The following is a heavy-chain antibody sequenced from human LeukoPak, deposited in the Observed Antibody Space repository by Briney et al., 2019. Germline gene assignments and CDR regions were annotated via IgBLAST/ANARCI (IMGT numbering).Heavy chain of an antibody. CDR2: IGGSGGST. CDR3: ARDPGVVAFHYFDY. Sequence: PGGSLRLSCAASGFTFSSHAIGWVRQAPGKGLEWVSAIGGSGGSTYYADSVKGRFTISRDNSKNTLYLQMNSLRAEDTALYYCARDPGVVAFHYFDYWGQGTLVTVSS. V-gene: IGHV3-23*01. CDR1: GFTFSSHA. D-gene: IGHD3-3*01. J-gene: IGHJ4*02.